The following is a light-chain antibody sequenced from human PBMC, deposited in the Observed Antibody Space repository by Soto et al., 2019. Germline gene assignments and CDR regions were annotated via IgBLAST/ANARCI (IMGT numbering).Light chain of an antibody. Sequence: SYELTQPPSVSVSPGRTASITCSGDNLGKKYVSGYQQKPGQAPVVAIYQDNKRPSGIPERISGSNSGNTATLTIGGTQAVDEADYYCQAWDSSTVLFGGGTKLTV. V-gene: IGLV3-1*01. J-gene: IGLJ2*01. CDR2: QDN. CDR3: QAWDSSTVL. CDR1: NLGKKY.